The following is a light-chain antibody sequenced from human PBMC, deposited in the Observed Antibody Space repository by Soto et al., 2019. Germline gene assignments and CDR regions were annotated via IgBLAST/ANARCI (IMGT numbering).Light chain of an antibody. CDR2: GAS. Sequence: VLTQSPDTLSVSPGERATLSCRASQSVSSSYLAWYQQKPGQAPRLLIYGASSRATGIPDRFSGGGSGTDFTLTISRLEPEDFAVYYCQQFSSYPLTFGGGTKVDIK. J-gene: IGKJ4*01. V-gene: IGKV3-20*01. CDR1: QSVSSSY. CDR3: QQFSSYPLT.